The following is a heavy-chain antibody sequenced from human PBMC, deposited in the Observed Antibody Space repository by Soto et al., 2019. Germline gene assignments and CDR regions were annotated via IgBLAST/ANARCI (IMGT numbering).Heavy chain of an antibody. Sequence: SVKVSCKASGGTFSSYAISWVRQAPGQGLEWMGGIIPIFGTANYAQKFQGRVTITADKSTSTACMELSSLRSEDTAVYYCAREAYYYGSGEETGWALKTAFDYWGQGTLVTV. D-gene: IGHD3-10*01. CDR1: GGTFSSYA. CDR3: AREAYYYGSGEETGWALKTAFDY. V-gene: IGHV1-69*06. J-gene: IGHJ4*02. CDR2: IIPIFGTA.